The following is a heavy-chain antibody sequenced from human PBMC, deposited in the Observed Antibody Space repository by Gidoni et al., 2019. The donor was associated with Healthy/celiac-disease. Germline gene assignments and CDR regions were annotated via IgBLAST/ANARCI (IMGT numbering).Heavy chain of an antibody. D-gene: IGHD1-26*01. J-gene: IGHJ3*02. Sequence: QITLKESGPTLVKPTQTLTLTCTFSGFSLSTSGVGVGWIRQAPGKALEWLALIYWDDDKRYNPSLKSRLTITKDTSKNQVVLTMTNMDPVDTATYYCARGRIVGAPHAFDIWGQGTMVTVSS. CDR1: GFSLSTSGVG. V-gene: IGHV2-5*02. CDR3: ARGRIVGAPHAFDI. CDR2: IYWDDDK.